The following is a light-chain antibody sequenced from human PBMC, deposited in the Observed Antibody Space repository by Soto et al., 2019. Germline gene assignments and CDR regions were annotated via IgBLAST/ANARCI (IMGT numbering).Light chain of an antibody. J-gene: IGKJ5*01. Sequence: DIVMTQSPDSLAVSLGERATINCKSSQSVLYSSNNKNYVAWYQQKPGQPPKMLIYWASTRESGVPDRFSGSGSGTGFTLTISSLQAEDVAVYYCQQYYSSPITFGQGTRLEIK. CDR3: QQYYSSPIT. V-gene: IGKV4-1*01. CDR2: WAS. CDR1: QSVLYSSNNKNY.